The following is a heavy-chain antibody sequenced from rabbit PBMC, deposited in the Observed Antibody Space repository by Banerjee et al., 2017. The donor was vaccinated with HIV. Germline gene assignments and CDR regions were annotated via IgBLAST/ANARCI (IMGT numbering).Heavy chain of an antibody. CDR1: GFSLSSYA. D-gene: IGHD4-2*01. Sequence: QEQLVESGGGLVQPGGSLKLSCKASGFSLSSYAMNWVRQAPGKGLEWIGYIDPVFGSTYYASWVNGRFTISRSTSLNTVDLKMTSLTAADTATYFCARAGNGWGPGTLVTVS. V-gene: IGHV1S47*01. J-gene: IGHJ2*01. CDR2: IDPVFGST. CDR3: ARAGNG.